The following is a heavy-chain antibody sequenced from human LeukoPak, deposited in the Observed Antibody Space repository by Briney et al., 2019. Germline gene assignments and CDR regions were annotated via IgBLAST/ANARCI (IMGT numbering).Heavy chain of an antibody. CDR2: INPSGGST. Sequence: ASVKVSCKASGYTFTSYYMHWVRQAPGQGLEWMGIINPSGGSTSYAQKFQGRVTMTRDTSTSTVYMELSSLRSEDTAVYYCARDAYTAMAGYYYYYGMDVWGQGTTVTVSS. V-gene: IGHV1-46*01. J-gene: IGHJ6*02. D-gene: IGHD5-18*01. CDR1: GYTFTSYY. CDR3: ARDAYTAMAGYYYYYGMDV.